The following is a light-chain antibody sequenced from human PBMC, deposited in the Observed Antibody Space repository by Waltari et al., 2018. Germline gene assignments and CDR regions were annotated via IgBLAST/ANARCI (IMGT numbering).Light chain of an antibody. Sequence: QTVTTQEPSLSVSPAGTVTLTCAFTSGSLSPIFYPPWYQQTPGQAPRTLVYKANARSSGVPDRFSGSILGNTAALTITGAQADDESDYYCALYMGSGIWVFGGGTRLTVL. CDR2: KAN. CDR3: ALYMGSGIWV. V-gene: IGLV8-61*01. J-gene: IGLJ3*02. CDR1: SGSLSPIFY.